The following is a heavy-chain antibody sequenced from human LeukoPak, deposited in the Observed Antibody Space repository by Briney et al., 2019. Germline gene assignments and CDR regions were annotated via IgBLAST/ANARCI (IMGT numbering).Heavy chain of an antibody. CDR1: GFTVSSNY. D-gene: IGHD3-22*01. Sequence: PGGSLRLSCAAPGFTVSSNYMSWVRQAPGKGLEWVSVIYRGGSTYYADSVKGRFTISRDNSKNTLYLQMNSLRAEDTAVYYCASQYYYDSSGGDYWGQGTLVTVSS. CDR2: IYRGGST. V-gene: IGHV3-53*01. CDR3: ASQYYYDSSGGDY. J-gene: IGHJ4*02.